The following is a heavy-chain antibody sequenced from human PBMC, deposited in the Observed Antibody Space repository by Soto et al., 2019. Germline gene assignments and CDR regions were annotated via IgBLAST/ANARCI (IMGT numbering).Heavy chain of an antibody. CDR1: GFTFISYW. J-gene: IGHJ6*02. V-gene: IGHV3-7*01. D-gene: IGHD3-3*01. CDR3: ARVDFWSGYYSVYYYYGMDV. Sequence: GGSLRLSCAASGFTFISYWMSWGRQAPGKGLEWVANIKQDGSEKYYVDSVKGRFTISRDNAKNSLYLQMNSLRAEDTAVYYCARVDFWSGYYSVYYYYGMDVWGQGTTVTVSS. CDR2: IKQDGSEK.